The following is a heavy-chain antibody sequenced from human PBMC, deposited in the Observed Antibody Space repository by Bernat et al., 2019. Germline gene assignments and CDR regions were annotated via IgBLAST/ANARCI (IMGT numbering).Heavy chain of an antibody. CDR3: ARGQWPTQIHRMYFQH. Sequence: QVQLVQSGAEVKKPGASVKVSCKASGYTFTSYYMHWVRQAPGQGLEWMGIINPSGGSTSYAQKFQGRVTMTRDTSTSTVYMELSSLRSEDTAVYYCARGQWPTQIHRMYFQHWGQGTLVTVSS. D-gene: IGHD6-19*01. CDR1: GYTFTSYY. CDR2: INPSGGST. V-gene: IGHV1-46*03. J-gene: IGHJ1*01.